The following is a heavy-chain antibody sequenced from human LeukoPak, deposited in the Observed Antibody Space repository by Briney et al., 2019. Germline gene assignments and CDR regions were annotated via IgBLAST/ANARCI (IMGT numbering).Heavy chain of an antibody. J-gene: IGHJ4*02. CDR2: ISGSGGST. CDR3: AKRPWYYYDSSSYYDY. Sequence: PGGSLRLSRAASGFTFSSYAMSWVRQAPGKGLEWVSAISGSGGSTYYADSVKGRFTISRDNSKNTLYLQMNSLRAEDTAVYYCAKRPWYYYDSSSYYDYWGQGTLVTVSS. V-gene: IGHV3-23*01. D-gene: IGHD3-22*01. CDR1: GFTFSSYA.